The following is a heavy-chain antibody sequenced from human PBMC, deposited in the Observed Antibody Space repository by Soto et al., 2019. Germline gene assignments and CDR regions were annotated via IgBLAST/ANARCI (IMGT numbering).Heavy chain of an antibody. J-gene: IGHJ4*02. CDR2: IGWNGGNI. V-gene: IGHV3-9*02. CDR3: AKEYGSTWIDH. D-gene: IGHD6-13*01. CDR1: GFTSDDYA. Sequence: PGGSLRLSCAASGFTSDDYAMHWVRQVPGKGLEWVSRIGWNGGNIEYADPVKGRFTISRDNSRNTLFLQLNSLRDEDTAVYYCAKEYGSTWIDHWGQGTPVTVSS.